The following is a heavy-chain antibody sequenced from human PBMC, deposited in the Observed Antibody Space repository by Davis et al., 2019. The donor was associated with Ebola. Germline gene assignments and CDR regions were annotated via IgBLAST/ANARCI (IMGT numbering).Heavy chain of an antibody. J-gene: IGHJ6*02. V-gene: IGHV3-30*19. CDR3: ARGSTTVTTDEYYYYYYGMDV. CDR2: IWYDGSNK. CDR1: GFTFSSYG. D-gene: IGHD4-17*01. Sequence: GGSLRLSCAASGFTFSSYGMHWVRQAPGKGLEWVAVIWYDGSNKYYADSVKGRFTISRDNSKNTLYLQMNSLRAEDTAVYYCARGSTTVTTDEYYYYYYGMDVWGQGTTVTVSS.